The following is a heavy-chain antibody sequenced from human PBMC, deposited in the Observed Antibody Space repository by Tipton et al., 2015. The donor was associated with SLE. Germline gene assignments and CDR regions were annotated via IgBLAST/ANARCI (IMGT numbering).Heavy chain of an antibody. CDR1: GVSISTYY. Sequence: LRLSCSVSGVSISTYYWSWIRQSPGKGLEWIGYIHKSGSTHYHPSLRGRVTISVDASKNQFSLELISVTAADTAVYYCARRHFDTSGYYRGAFDIWGQGTVLTVSS. CDR3: ARRHFDTSGYYRGAFDI. D-gene: IGHD3-22*01. V-gene: IGHV4-59*01. J-gene: IGHJ3*02. CDR2: IHKSGST.